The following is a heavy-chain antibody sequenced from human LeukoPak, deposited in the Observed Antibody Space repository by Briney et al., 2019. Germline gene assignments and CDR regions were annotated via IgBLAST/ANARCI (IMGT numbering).Heavy chain of an antibody. D-gene: IGHD3-16*02. CDR1: GYTFTGNH. CDR2: IDPKSGDT. J-gene: IGHJ2*01. V-gene: IGHV1-2*02. Sequence: ASVKVSCKASGYTFTGNHVHWVRQAPGEGLEWMGWIDPKSGDTKYAQKFQDRVAMTSDTSISTAHMELSGLRSDDTAVYFCAREADIVSFDLWGRGTLVTVSP. CDR3: AREADIVSFDL.